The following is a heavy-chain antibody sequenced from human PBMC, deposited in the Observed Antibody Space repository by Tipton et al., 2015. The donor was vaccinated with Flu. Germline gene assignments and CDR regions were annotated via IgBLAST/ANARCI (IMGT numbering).Heavy chain of an antibody. CDR2: ISWNSGSI. J-gene: IGHJ4*02. CDR3: AKDSGSYGSGVFDY. CDR1: GFTFDDYA. D-gene: IGHD5-18*01. Sequence: SLRLSCAASGFTFDDYAMHWVRQAPGKGLEWVSGISWNSGSIGYADSVKGRFTISRDNAKNSLYLQMNSLRAEDTALYYCAKDSGSYGSGVFDYWGQGTLVTVSS. V-gene: IGHV3-9*01.